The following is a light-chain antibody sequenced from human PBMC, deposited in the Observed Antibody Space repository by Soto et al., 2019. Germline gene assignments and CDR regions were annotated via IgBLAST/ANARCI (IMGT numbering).Light chain of an antibody. CDR3: HHYDSSPPYT. Sequence: ELVLTQSPGTLSLSPGERATLSCRASQSVKSSYLAWYQQKPGQAPRLLIYGASSRATGIPDRFIGSGSGTDFTLTISRLEPDDSAVYYCHHYDSSPPYTFGQGTKLEIK. CDR1: QSVKSSY. V-gene: IGKV3-20*01. J-gene: IGKJ2*01. CDR2: GAS.